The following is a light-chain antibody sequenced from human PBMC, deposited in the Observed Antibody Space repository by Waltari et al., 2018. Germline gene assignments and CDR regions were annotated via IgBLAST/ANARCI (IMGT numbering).Light chain of an antibody. Sequence: QLVLTQSPSASASLGASVKLTCTLSSGHSPYAIAWHQQQPEKGPRYLMRLNSDGSHNKGDGIPDRFSGSSSGAERYLTISSLQSEDEADYYCQTWGTGIVVFGGGTKLTVL. J-gene: IGLJ2*01. V-gene: IGLV4-69*01. CDR3: QTWGTGIVV. CDR1: SGHSPYA. CDR2: LNSDGSH.